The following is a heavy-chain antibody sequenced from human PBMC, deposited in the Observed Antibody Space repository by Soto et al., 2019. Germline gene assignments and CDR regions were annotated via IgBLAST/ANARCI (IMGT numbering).Heavy chain of an antibody. Sequence: SETLSLTCAVSGGSISSGGYSWSWIRQPPGKGLEWIGYIYHSGRNYYNPSLKSRVTISVDRSKNQFSMKLSSVTAADTAVYYCARVGGAGTPYYYYGMDVWGQGTTVTVSS. D-gene: IGHD6-19*01. J-gene: IGHJ6*02. CDR3: ARVGGAGTPYYYYGMDV. CDR2: IYHSGRN. CDR1: GGSISSGGYS. V-gene: IGHV4-30-2*01.